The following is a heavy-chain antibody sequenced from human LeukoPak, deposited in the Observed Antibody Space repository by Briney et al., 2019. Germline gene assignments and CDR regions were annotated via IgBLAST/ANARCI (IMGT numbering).Heavy chain of an antibody. V-gene: IGHV3-21*01. CDR1: GFTFSTYS. J-gene: IGHJ4*02. D-gene: IGHD3-10*01. CDR2: ISSSSSHI. CDR3: ASHYYGSGKLEN. Sequence: GGSLRLSCAASGFTFSTYSMNWVRQAPGKGLAWVSSISSSSSHIYYADSVGGRFTISRDNAKNSLYLQMNSLRDEDTAVYYCASHYYGSGKLENWSQGTLVTVSS.